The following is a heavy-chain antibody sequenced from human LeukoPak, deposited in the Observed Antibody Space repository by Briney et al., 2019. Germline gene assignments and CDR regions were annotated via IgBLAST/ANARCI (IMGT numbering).Heavy chain of an antibody. D-gene: IGHD1-26*01. CDR1: GFTFSSYW. CDR3: AREWELHNWFDP. CDR2: INPGGSSI. Sequence: GGSLRLSCAASGFTFSSYWMHWVRQVPGKGLVWVARINPGGSSITYADSVKGRFTISRDNAKNTLYLQMDSLRAEDTGVYYCAREWELHNWFDPWGQGTLVTVSS. V-gene: IGHV3-74*01. J-gene: IGHJ5*02.